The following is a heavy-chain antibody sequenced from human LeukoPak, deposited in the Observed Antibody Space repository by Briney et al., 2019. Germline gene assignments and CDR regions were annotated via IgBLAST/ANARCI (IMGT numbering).Heavy chain of an antibody. V-gene: IGHV1-18*01. CDR2: ISAYNGNT. D-gene: IGHD3-9*01. Sequence: ASVKVSCKASGYTFTSYGISWVRQAPGQGFEWMGWISAYNGNTNYAQKLQGRVTMTTDTSTSTAYMELRSLRSDDTAVYYCARDPTGYYDILTGYYKNPDYWGQGTLVTVSS. J-gene: IGHJ4*02. CDR3: ARDPTGYYDILTGYYKNPDY. CDR1: GYTFTSYG.